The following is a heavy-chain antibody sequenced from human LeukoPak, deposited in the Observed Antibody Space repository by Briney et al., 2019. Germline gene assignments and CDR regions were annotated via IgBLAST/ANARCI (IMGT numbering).Heavy chain of an antibody. J-gene: IGHJ4*02. CDR1: GGTISSYA. CDR3: ARDYHKYCSGGSCHAN. D-gene: IGHD2-15*01. V-gene: IGHV1-69*13. CDR2: IIPIFGTA. Sequence: SVKVSCKASGGTISSYAISWVRQAPGQGLEWMGGIIPIFGTANYAQKFQGRVTITADESTSTAYMELSSLRSEGTAVYYCARDYHKYCSGGSCHANWGQGTLVTVSS.